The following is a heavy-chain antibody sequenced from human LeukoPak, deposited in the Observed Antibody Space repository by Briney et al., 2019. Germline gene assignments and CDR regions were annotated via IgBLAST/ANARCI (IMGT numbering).Heavy chain of an antibody. CDR1: GFTFSSYA. V-gene: IGHV3-23*01. J-gene: IGHJ5*02. Sequence: PGGSLRLSCAASGFTFSSYATSWVRQAPGKGLEWVSAISGSGGSTYYADSVKGRFTISRDNSKNTLYLQMNSLRAEDTALYYCAKEGSSGYYFGPDNWFDPWGQGTLVTVSS. CDR3: AKEGSSGYYFGPDNWFDP. D-gene: IGHD3-22*01. CDR2: ISGSGGST.